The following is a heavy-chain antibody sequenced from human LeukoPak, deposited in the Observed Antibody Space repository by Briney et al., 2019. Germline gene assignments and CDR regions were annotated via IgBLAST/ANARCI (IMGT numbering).Heavy chain of an antibody. CDR1: GGSISSYY. CDR3: ARAGFGLAPHRGTPFDY. Sequence: SETLSLTCTVSGGSISSYYWSWIRQPPGKGLEWIGYIYYSGSTNYNPSLKSRVTISVDTSKNQFSLNLSSVTAADTAVYYCARAGFGLAPHRGTPFDYWGQGTLVTVSS. D-gene: IGHD3-10*01. CDR2: IYYSGST. V-gene: IGHV4-59*12. J-gene: IGHJ4*02.